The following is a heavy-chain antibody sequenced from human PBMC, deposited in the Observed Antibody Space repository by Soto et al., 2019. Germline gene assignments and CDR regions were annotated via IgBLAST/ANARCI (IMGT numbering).Heavy chain of an antibody. Sequence: PGGSLRLSCTASGFTFGDYAMSWFRQAPGKGLEWVGFIRSKAYGGTTEYAASVKGRFTISRDDSKSIAYLQMNSLKTEDTAVYYCTGRPDFYGSGRFEPWGQGTLVTVSS. CDR3: TGRPDFYGSGRFEP. CDR1: GFTFGDYA. J-gene: IGHJ5*02. CDR2: IRSKAYGGTT. V-gene: IGHV3-49*03. D-gene: IGHD3-10*01.